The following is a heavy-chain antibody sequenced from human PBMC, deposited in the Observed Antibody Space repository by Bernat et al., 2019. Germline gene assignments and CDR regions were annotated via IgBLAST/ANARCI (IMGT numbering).Heavy chain of an antibody. Sequence: EVQLLESGGGLVQPGGSLRLSCAASGFTFSSYAMSWVRQAPGKGLEWVSAISGSGGSTYYADSVKGRFTISRDNSKNTLYLQMNSLRAEDTAVYYCAKDTPVRYFDWSPWFDPWGQGTLVTVSS. J-gene: IGHJ5*02. V-gene: IGHV3-23*01. CDR3: AKDTPVRYFDWSPWFDP. CDR1: GFTFSSYA. CDR2: ISGSGGST. D-gene: IGHD3-9*01.